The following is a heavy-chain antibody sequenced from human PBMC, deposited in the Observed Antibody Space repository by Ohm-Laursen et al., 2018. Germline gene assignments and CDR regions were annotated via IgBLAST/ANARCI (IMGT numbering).Heavy chain of an antibody. V-gene: IGHV1-8*01. CDR1: GHTFITYD. Sequence: ASVSASYKASGHTFITYDIVWVRQAAGQGPEWMGWMNPKSGNTGYSGDTGYQHKLRGRITMTRDTSISTAYMELSGLTSEDTATYYCARAVRNQLVSDYWGQGTLVTVSS. CDR2: MNPKSGNTGYSGDT. J-gene: IGHJ4*02. CDR3: ARAVRNQLVSDY. D-gene: IGHD2-2*01.